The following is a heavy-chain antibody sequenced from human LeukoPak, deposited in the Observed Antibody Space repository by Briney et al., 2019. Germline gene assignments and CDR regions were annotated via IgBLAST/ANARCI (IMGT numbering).Heavy chain of an antibody. CDR3: ATRSCGGDCYSGINAFDI. Sequence: GGSLRLSCAASGFTFSSHSMNWVRQAPGKGLEWVSSISSSSSHIYYADSVKGRFTISRDNAKNSLYLQMNSLRAEDTAVYYCATRSCGGDCYSGINAFDIWGQGTMVTVSS. V-gene: IGHV3-21*01. CDR2: ISSSSSHI. J-gene: IGHJ3*02. D-gene: IGHD2-21*02. CDR1: GFTFSSHS.